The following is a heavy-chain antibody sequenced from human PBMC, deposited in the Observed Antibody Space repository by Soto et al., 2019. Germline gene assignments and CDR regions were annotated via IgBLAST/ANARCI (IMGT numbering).Heavy chain of an antibody. D-gene: IGHD3-16*02. CDR2: IYTSGST. CDR1: GGSISSYY. Sequence: ASETLSLTCTVPGGSISSYYWSWIRQPAGKGLEWIGRIYTSGSTNYNPSLKSRVTMSVDTSKNQFSLKLSSVTAADTAVYYCAREACDYVWGSYRPIDYWGQETLVTVSS. J-gene: IGHJ4*02. CDR3: AREACDYVWGSYRPIDY. V-gene: IGHV4-4*07.